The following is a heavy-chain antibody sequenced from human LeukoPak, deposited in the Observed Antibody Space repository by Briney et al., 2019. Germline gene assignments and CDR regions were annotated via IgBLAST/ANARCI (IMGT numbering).Heavy chain of an antibody. Sequence: SQTLSVTCAISGDSVSSDSVAWNWIRQSPSRGLEWLGRTYYRSRWYNDYAVSVKSRITINPDTSKNQYSLQLNSVTPEYTAVYYCARESASKFDYWGQGTLVTVSS. V-gene: IGHV6-1*01. CDR3: ARESASKFDY. CDR1: GDSVSSDSVA. D-gene: IGHD6-25*01. CDR2: TYYRSRWYN. J-gene: IGHJ4*02.